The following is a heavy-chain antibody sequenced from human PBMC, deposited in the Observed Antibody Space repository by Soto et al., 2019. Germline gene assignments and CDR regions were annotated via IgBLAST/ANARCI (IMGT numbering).Heavy chain of an antibody. CDR3: VKQAVGSMSSE. Sequence: PSETLSFTCVVSGAPISSLTYYWVWIRQPPGKGLEWIGTISLGGTTYYSPSLKSRLTASLDTSSNQVSLILSSVTVTDTAVYFCVKQAVGSMSSEWGPGTLVTVSS. CDR1: GAPISSLTYY. CDR2: ISLGGTT. D-gene: IGHD6-6*01. J-gene: IGHJ4*02. V-gene: IGHV4-39*01.